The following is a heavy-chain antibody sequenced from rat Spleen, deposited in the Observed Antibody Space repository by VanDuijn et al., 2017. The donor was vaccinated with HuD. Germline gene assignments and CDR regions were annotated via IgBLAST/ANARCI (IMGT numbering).Heavy chain of an antibody. CDR3: IKVLGNWFAY. CDR1: GFTFSDYY. J-gene: IGHJ3*01. D-gene: IGHD5-1*01. CDR2: ISPSGVT. Sequence: EVQLVESDGGLVQPGRSLKLSCAASGFTFSDYYMAWVRQAPTKGLEWVSSISPSGVTYYRDSVKGRFTVSRENAKSTLYFLMDSLRSEDTAIYYCIKVLGNWFAYWGQGTLVTVSS. V-gene: IGHV5-27*01.